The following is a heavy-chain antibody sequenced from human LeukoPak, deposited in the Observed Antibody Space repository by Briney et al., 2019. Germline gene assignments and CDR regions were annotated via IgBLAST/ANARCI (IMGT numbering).Heavy chain of an antibody. J-gene: IGHJ4*02. CDR2: MSGSGGMT. Sequence: GGSLRLSCAASGFTFSSFAMSWVRQAPGAGLEWVSAMSGSGGMTYSADSVKGRFTPSRDNSKDTLYLQMNNLRVEDTAIYYCAKGPFFYYDASGYNYFDSWGQGTLVTVSS. D-gene: IGHD3-22*01. V-gene: IGHV3-23*01. CDR1: GFTFSSFA. CDR3: AKGPFFYYDASGYNYFDS.